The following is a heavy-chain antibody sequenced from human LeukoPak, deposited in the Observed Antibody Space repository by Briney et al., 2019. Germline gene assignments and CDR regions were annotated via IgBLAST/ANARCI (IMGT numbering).Heavy chain of an antibody. V-gene: IGHV4-34*01. J-gene: IGHJ4*02. CDR3: ARVARCTSCFDVDY. Sequence: SETLSLTCAVYGGSFSGYYWSWIRQPPGKGLEWIGEINHSGSTNYNTSLKSRVTISVDTSKNQFSLKLSSVTAADTAVYYCARVARCTSCFDVDYWGQGTLVTVSS. CDR2: INHSGST. D-gene: IGHD2-2*01. CDR1: GGSFSGYY.